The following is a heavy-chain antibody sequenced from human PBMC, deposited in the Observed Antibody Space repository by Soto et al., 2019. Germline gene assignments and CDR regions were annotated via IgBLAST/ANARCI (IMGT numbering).Heavy chain of an antibody. CDR3: ARGEPQDDSSDYYYYAMDV. J-gene: IGHJ6*02. D-gene: IGHD3-22*01. V-gene: IGHV3-48*03. Sequence: GGSLRLSCAASGFTFRNYEMNWVRQAPGKGLEWVSYISNGGGTIYYADSVKGRFTISRDDAKNPLYLQMNTLRAEDSAVYYCARGEPQDDSSDYYYYAMDVWGQGTTVTVSS. CDR1: GFTFRNYE. CDR2: ISNGGGTI.